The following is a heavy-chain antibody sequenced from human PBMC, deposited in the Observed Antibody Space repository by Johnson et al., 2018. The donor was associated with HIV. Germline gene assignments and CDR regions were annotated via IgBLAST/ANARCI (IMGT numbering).Heavy chain of an antibody. CDR2: ISWNSGSI. D-gene: IGHD3-22*01. Sequence: VQLVESGGGLVQPGRSLRLSCAASGFTFDDYAMHWVRQAPGKGLEWVSGISWNSGSIGYADSVKGRFTISTDNAKNSLYLQMHSLRAEDTAVYYCAREYYYDSSGYNAFDIWGQGTMVTVSS. CDR3: AREYYYDSSGYNAFDI. V-gene: IGHV3-9*01. J-gene: IGHJ3*02. CDR1: GFTFDDYA.